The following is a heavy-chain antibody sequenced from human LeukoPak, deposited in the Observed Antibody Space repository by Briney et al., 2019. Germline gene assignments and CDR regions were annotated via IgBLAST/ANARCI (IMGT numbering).Heavy chain of an antibody. V-gene: IGHV3-7*01. CDR1: GFTFSSYW. CDR2: IKQDGSEK. Sequence: GGSLRLSCAASGFTFSSYWMSWVRQAPGKGLEWVANIKQDGSEKYYVDSVKGRFTISRDNAKNSLYLQMNSLRAEDTAVYYCARFTMIVVPGHYYYYGMDVWGQGTTVTVSS. CDR3: ARFTMIVVPGHYYYYGMDV. D-gene: IGHD3-22*01. J-gene: IGHJ6*02.